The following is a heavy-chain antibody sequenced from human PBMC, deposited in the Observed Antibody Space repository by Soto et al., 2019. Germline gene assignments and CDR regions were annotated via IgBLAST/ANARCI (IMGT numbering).Heavy chain of an antibody. V-gene: IGHV1-8*01. J-gene: IGHJ4*02. Sequence: ASVKVSCKASGYTFTSYDINWVRQATGQGLEWMGWMNPNSGNTGYAQKFQGRVTMTRNTSISTAYMELSSLRSEDTAVYYCVRALFDWFALVTDYWGQGTLVTVSS. CDR3: VRALFDWFALVTDY. CDR1: GYTFTSYD. D-gene: IGHD3-9*01. CDR2: MNPNSGNT.